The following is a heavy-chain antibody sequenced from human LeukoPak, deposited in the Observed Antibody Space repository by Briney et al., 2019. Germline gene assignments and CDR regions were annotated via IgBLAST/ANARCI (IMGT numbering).Heavy chain of an antibody. Sequence: GGSLRLSCAASGFTFSSYAMHWVRQAPGKGLEWVANIKQDGSEKYYVDSVKGRFTISRDNAKNSLYLQMNSLRAEDTAVYYCARDSGDGYNHFDYWGQGTLVTVSS. D-gene: IGHD5-24*01. CDR1: GFTFSSYA. J-gene: IGHJ4*02. V-gene: IGHV3-7*03. CDR3: ARDSGDGYNHFDY. CDR2: IKQDGSEK.